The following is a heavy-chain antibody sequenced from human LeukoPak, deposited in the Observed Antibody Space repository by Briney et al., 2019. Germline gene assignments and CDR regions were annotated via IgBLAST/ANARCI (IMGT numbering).Heavy chain of an antibody. CDR3: ARGPRDCSSTSCYGAGGWPREQDFDY. CDR2: MNHSGST. CDR1: GGSFSGYY. Sequence: KPSETLSLTCAVYGGSFSGYYWTWIRQTPEKGLEWIGEMNHSGSTNYNPSLKSRVTISVDTSKNQFSLKLSSVTAADTAVYYCARGPRDCSSTSCYGAGGWPREQDFDYWGQGTLVTVSS. V-gene: IGHV4-34*01. D-gene: IGHD2-2*01. J-gene: IGHJ4*02.